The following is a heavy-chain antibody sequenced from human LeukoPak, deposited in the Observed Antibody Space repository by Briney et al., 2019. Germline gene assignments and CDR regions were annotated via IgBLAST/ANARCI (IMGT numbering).Heavy chain of an antibody. Sequence: GGSLRLSCAASGFTFSSYGMSWVRQAPGKGPQWVSAITGSGGTTYYADSVKGRFTISRDNSKNTLYLQMNSPRAEDTAVYYCAKIQGYFDYWGQGTLVTVSS. CDR3: AKIQGYFDY. CDR2: ITGSGGTT. CDR1: GFTFSSYG. V-gene: IGHV3-23*01. J-gene: IGHJ4*02.